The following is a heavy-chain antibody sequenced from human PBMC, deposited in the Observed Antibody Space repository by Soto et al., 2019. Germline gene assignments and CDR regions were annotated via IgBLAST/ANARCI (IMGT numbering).Heavy chain of an antibody. CDR1: GYTFTSYG. D-gene: IGHD3-10*01. CDR2: ISAYNGNT. V-gene: IGHV1-18*01. CDR3: ARRAIMVRGVIYPPFDY. J-gene: IGHJ4*02. Sequence: GASVKVSCKASGYTFTSYGISWVRQAPGQGLEWMGWISAYNGNTNYAQKLQGRVTMTTDTSTSTAYMELRSSVTAADTAVYYCARRAIMVRGVIYPPFDYWGQGTLVTVSS.